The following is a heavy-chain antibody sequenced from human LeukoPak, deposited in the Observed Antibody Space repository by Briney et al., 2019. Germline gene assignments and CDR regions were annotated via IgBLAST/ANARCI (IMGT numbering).Heavy chain of an antibody. D-gene: IGHD6-19*01. J-gene: IGHJ4*02. CDR1: GYTFTSYF. V-gene: IGHV1-46*01. CDR3: ARDGGYSSGYYRGLY. Sequence: ASVKLSCKASGYTFTSYFLHWVRQAPGQGLEWLGIINPTSGSTTNAQKFLGRVTVTRDRSTSTVYMELNSLRSEDTAVYYCARDGGYSSGYYRGLYWGQGTLVTVSS. CDR2: INPTSGST.